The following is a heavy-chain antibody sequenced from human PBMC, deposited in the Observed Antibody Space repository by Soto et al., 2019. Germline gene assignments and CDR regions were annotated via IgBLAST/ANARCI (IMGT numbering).Heavy chain of an antibody. CDR3: ARDRGYR. V-gene: IGHV3-66*01. J-gene: IGHJ3*01. CDR2: IYSGGST. Sequence: QLVESGGGLGEPGGALRPPCAASGFSVINNYMKWVRQAPGKGLEWVSLIYSGGSTYYADSVKGRFTISRDNSKNTLFLQMNSLRVEDTAVYYCARDRGYRWGQGTMVTVSS. CDR1: GFSVINNY. D-gene: IGHD5-12*01.